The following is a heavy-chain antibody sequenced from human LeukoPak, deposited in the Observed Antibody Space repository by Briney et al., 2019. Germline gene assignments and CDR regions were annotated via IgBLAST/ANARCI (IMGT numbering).Heavy chain of an antibody. CDR3: ARDRGYCSGVGCYIFDY. CDR1: GFTFSTYW. V-gene: IGHV3-74*01. CDR2: INGDGSST. Sequence: GGSLRLSCAASGFTFSTYWMHWVLQAPGKGLVWVSRINGDGSSTSYADSVKGRVTISRDNAKNPVSLQMNSLRAEDTAVYYCARDRGYCSGVGCYIFDYWGQGTLVTVSS. D-gene: IGHD2-15*01. J-gene: IGHJ4*02.